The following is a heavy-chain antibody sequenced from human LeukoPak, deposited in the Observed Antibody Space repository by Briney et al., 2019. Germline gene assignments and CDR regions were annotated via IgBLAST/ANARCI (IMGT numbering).Heavy chain of an antibody. CDR1: GGSFSGYY. V-gene: IGHV4-34*01. CDR2: INHSGST. CDR3: ARGHVSSAAGTGWFDP. D-gene: IGHD6-13*01. Sequence: SETLSLTCAVYGGSFSGYYWSWIRQPPGKGLEWIGEINHSGSTNCNPSLKSRVTISVDTSKNQFSLKLSSVTAADTAVYYCARGHVSSAAGTGWFDPWGQGTLVTVSS. J-gene: IGHJ5*02.